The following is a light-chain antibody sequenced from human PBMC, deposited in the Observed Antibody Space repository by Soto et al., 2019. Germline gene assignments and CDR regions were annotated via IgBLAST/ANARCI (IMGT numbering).Light chain of an antibody. V-gene: IGKV1-6*01. Sequence: AIPMTQSPSSLSASVGDIVTITCRASRDIRNHLAWYQQKPGTAPKVLISAASSLQTGVPSRFSGSGSGTDFTLTISSLQPEDFATYYCLQDFNFPFTFGQGTKLEVK. J-gene: IGKJ2*01. CDR1: RDIRNH. CDR2: AAS. CDR3: LQDFNFPFT.